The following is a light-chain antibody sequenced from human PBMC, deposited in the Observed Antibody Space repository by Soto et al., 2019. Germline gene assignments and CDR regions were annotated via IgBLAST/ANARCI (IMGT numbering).Light chain of an antibody. CDR1: SSDVGGYNF. J-gene: IGLJ3*02. CDR3: CSYSGGNNWV. V-gene: IGLV2-23*02. CDR2: EVN. Sequence: QSALTQPASVSGSPGQSITISCTGTSSDVGGYNFVSWYQQHPGKAPKLMIYEVNNRPSGVSNRFSGSKSGNTASLTISGLQAEDEADYYCCSYSGGNNWVFGGGTQLTVL.